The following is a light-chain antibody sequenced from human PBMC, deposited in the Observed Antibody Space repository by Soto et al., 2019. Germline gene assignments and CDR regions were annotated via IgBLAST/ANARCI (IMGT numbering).Light chain of an antibody. Sequence: DIQMTQSPSSLSASVGDAVTITCRASQTIKSYLNWYQQRPGKAPKLLICVASTLQSGVPLRFSGSGFGTDFTLTITSVQPEDFATYYCQQSYGSPYTFGQGTKLEIK. CDR3: QQSYGSPYT. CDR1: QTIKSY. J-gene: IGKJ2*01. CDR2: VAS. V-gene: IGKV1-39*01.